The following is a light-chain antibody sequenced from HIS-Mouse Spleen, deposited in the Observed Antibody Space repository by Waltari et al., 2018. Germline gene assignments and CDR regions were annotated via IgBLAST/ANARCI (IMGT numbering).Light chain of an antibody. J-gene: IGKJ1*01. CDR2: AAS. Sequence: DIQMTQSPSSLSASVGDRVTITCRASQGISNYLAWYQQKPGKVPKLLIYAASNLQSGCPSRFSGSGSVTDFTLTISSLQPEDVATYYCQKYNSAPRTFGQGTKVEIK. CDR3: QKYNSAPRT. V-gene: IGKV1-27*01. CDR1: QGISNY.